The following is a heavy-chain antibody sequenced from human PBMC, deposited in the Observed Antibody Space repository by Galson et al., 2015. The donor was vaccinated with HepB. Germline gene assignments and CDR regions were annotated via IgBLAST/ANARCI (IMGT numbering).Heavy chain of an antibody. CDR2: IWYDGSNK. Sequence: SLRLSCAASGFTFSSYGMHWVRQAPGKGLEWVAVIWYDGSNKYYADSVKGRFTISRDNSKNTLYLQMNSLRAEDTAVYYCATQRFWQHPYYYGMDVWGQGTTVTVSS. J-gene: IGHJ6*02. V-gene: IGHV3-33*01. CDR3: ATQRFWQHPYYYGMDV. D-gene: IGHD6-13*01. CDR1: GFTFSSYG.